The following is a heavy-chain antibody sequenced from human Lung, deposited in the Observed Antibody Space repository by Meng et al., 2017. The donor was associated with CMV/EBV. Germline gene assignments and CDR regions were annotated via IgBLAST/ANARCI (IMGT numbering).Heavy chain of an antibody. Sequence: SQXXSLTXAISGDSVSSNSAAWNWIRQSPSRGLEWLGRTYYRSKWYNDYAVSVKSRITINPDTSKNQFSLQLNSVTPEDTAVYYCARVTDGYNLQGMDVWGHGXTVTVSS. CDR1: GDSVSSNSAA. D-gene: IGHD5-24*01. CDR3: ARVTDGYNLQGMDV. CDR2: TYYRSKWYN. V-gene: IGHV6-1*01. J-gene: IGHJ6*02.